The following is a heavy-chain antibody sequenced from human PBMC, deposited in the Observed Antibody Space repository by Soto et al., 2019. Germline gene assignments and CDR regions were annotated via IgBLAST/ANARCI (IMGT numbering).Heavy chain of an antibody. CDR2: IYYGGST. Sequence: SETLSLTCTVSGGSISSGGYYWSWIRQHPGKGLEWIGYIYYGGSTYYNPSLKSRATISGDTSKNQFSLKLSSVTAADTAVYYCARGGYYYENSGQNAYDYWGQGVLVTVS. D-gene: IGHD3-22*01. V-gene: IGHV4-31*03. J-gene: IGHJ4*01. CDR3: ARGGYYYENSGQNAYDY. CDR1: GGSISSGGYY.